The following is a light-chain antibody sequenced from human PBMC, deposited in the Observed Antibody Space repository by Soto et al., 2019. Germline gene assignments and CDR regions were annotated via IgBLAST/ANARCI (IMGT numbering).Light chain of an antibody. CDR1: QDISHY. Sequence: VIWMTQSPALVSASTGQRATITCRVSQDISHYLAWYRQKAGRAPELLIYGASTLESGVTSRFSASGSGRDFSLTISHLQSEDFATYYCQQYHSFPPTFGLGTKLDMK. J-gene: IGKJ2*01. CDR3: QQYHSFPPT. CDR2: GAS. V-gene: IGKV1D-8*01.